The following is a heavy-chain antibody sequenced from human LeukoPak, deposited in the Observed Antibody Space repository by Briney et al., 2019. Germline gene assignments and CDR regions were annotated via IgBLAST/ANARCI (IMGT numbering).Heavy chain of an antibody. CDR1: GFTVSSNY. Sequence: GGSLRLSCAASGFTVSSNYMSWVRQAPGKGLEWVSVIYGGGSTYYADSVKGRFTISRDNSKNTLCLQMNSLRAEDTAVYYCARDLVVVVVPAARDYYYGMDVWGQGTTVTVSS. CDR3: ARDLVVVVVPAARDYYYGMDV. J-gene: IGHJ6*02. V-gene: IGHV3-66*01. CDR2: IYGGGST. D-gene: IGHD2-2*01.